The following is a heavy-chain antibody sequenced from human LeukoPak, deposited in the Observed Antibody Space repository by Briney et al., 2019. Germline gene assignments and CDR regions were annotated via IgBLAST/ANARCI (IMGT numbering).Heavy chain of an antibody. Sequence: SETLSLTCTVSGGSISSYYWNWIRQPPGKGLEWIGHIHYSGRTNYNPSLKSRVTISVDTSKNQFSLKLSSVTAADTAVYYCASLLDYGGNSGWYFDLWGRGTLVTVSS. CDR2: IHYSGRT. CDR1: GGSISSYY. J-gene: IGHJ2*01. D-gene: IGHD4-23*01. CDR3: ASLLDYGGNSGWYFDL. V-gene: IGHV4-59*08.